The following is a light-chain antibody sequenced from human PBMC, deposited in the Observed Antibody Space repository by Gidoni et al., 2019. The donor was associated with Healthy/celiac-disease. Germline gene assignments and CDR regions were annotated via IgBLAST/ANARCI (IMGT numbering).Light chain of an antibody. J-gene: IGKJ3*01. CDR3: QQRSNWPT. Sequence: ELLLTQSPATLSLSPGERATLSCRASQSVSSYLAWYQQKPGQATRLVIYDASNRATGIPARFSGSGSGIDFTLTISSLEAEDFAVYYCQQRSNWPTFGHGTKVDIK. CDR2: DAS. CDR1: QSVSSY. V-gene: IGKV3-11*01.